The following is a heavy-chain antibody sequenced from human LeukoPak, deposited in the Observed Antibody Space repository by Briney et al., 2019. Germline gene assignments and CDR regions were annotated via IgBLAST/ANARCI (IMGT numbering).Heavy chain of an antibody. V-gene: IGHV3-23*01. Sequence: GGSLRLSCAASGFTFSSYAMSWVRQAPGKGLEWVSAISGSGGSTYYADSVKGRSTISRDNSKNTLYLQMNSLRAEGTAVYYCASSITMVRGVDYWGQGTLVTVSS. CDR3: ASSITMVRGVDY. CDR1: GFTFSSYA. CDR2: ISGSGGST. J-gene: IGHJ4*02. D-gene: IGHD3-10*01.